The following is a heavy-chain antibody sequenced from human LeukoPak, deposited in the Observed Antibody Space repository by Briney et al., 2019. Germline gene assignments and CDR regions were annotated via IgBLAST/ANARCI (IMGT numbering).Heavy chain of an antibody. CDR1: GFTFSSYA. J-gene: IGHJ4*02. CDR3: AKDPRAALLYYFDY. V-gene: IGHV3-30-3*01. CDR2: ISYDGSNK. D-gene: IGHD6-13*01. Sequence: GRSLRLSCAASGFTFSSYAMHWVRQAPGKGLEWVAVISYDGSNKYYADSVKGRFTISRDNSKNTLYLQMNSLRAEDTAVYYCAKDPRAALLYYFDYRGQGTLVTVSS.